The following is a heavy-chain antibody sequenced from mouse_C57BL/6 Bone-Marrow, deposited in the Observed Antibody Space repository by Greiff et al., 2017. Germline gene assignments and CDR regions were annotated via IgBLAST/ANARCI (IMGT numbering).Heavy chain of an antibody. D-gene: IGHD1-1*02. CDR2: IDPETGGT. J-gene: IGHJ2*01. CDR3: TRSMGRVDY. V-gene: IGHV1-15*01. CDR1: GYTFTDYE. Sequence: LVESGAELVRPGASVTLSCKASGYTFTDYEMHWVKQTPVHGLEWIGAIDPETGGTAYNQKFKGKAILTADKSSSTAYMELRSLTSEDSAVYYCTRSMGRVDYWGQGTTLTVSS.